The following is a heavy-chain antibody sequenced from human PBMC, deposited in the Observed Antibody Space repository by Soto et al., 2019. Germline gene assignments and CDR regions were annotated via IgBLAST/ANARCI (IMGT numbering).Heavy chain of an antibody. CDR1: GASISSYY. CDR2: IYYSGST. V-gene: IGHV4-59*08. J-gene: IGHJ6*02. Sequence: PSETLSLTCSVSGASISSYYWSWIRQPPEKGLEWIGYIYYSGSTNYNPSLKSRVTISVDTSKNQFSLKLSSVTAADTAVYYCARSGLYGSGSYFYYGMDVWGQGTTVTVSS. CDR3: ARSGLYGSGSYFYYGMDV. D-gene: IGHD3-10*01.